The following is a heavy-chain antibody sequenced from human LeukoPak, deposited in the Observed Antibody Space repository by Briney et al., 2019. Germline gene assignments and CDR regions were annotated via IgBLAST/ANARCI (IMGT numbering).Heavy chain of an antibody. V-gene: IGHV3-48*03. CDR3: ARDVRYYYDSSGYYGIDY. CDR2: ISSSGSTI. J-gene: IGHJ4*02. Sequence: GGTLRLSCAASGVTFSSYEMNWVRQAPGKGLEGVSYISSSGSTIYYADSVKGRFTISRDNAKNSLYLQMNSLRAEDTAVYYCARDVRYYYDSSGYYGIDYWGQGTLVTVSS. CDR1: GVTFSSYE. D-gene: IGHD3-22*01.